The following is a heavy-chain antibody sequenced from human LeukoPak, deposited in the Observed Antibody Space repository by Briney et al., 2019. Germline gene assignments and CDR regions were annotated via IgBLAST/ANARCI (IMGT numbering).Heavy chain of an antibody. Sequence: PGGSLRLSCAASGFTFSSYAMSWVRQAPGKGLEWVSAISGSGGSTYYADSVKGRYTISRDNSKNTLYLQMNSLRAEDTAVYYCAKDSQWFRAFDYWGQGTLVTVSS. V-gene: IGHV3-23*01. CDR2: ISGSGGST. CDR1: GFTFSSYA. J-gene: IGHJ4*02. D-gene: IGHD3-22*01. CDR3: AKDSQWFRAFDY.